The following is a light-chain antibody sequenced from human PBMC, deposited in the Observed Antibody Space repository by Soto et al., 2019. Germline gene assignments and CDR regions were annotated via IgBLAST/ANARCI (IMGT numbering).Light chain of an antibody. V-gene: IGLV2-11*01. J-gene: IGLJ1*01. CDR3: CSYAGSYTYV. CDR2: SVS. CDR1: SSDVGGHNY. Sequence: QSALTQPRSVSGSPGQSVTISCTGTSSDVGGHNYVSWYQQHPGKAPKLMISSVSKRPSGVPDRFPGSKSGNTASLTISGLQAEDEADYYCCSYAGSYTYVFGTGTKVTVL.